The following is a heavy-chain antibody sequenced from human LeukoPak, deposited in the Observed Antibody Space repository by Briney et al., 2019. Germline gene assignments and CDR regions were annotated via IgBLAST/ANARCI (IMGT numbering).Heavy chain of an antibody. Sequence: GGSLRLSCAASGFMFNTFSMNWVRQAPGKGLEWVASISSTSGYIYYEDSVKGRFTVSRDNAKNSLYLQMNSLRTEDTAFYYCAKDFYRFGEFDGFDPWGQGTLVTVSS. V-gene: IGHV3-21*04. CDR2: ISSTSGYI. J-gene: IGHJ5*02. CDR3: AKDFYRFGEFDGFDP. CDR1: GFMFNTFS. D-gene: IGHD3-10*01.